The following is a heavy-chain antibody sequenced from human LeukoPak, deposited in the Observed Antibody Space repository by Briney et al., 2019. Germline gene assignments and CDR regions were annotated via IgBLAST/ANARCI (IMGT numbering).Heavy chain of an antibody. V-gene: IGHV1-2*02. J-gene: IGHJ6*03. D-gene: IGHD4-17*01. CDR2: INPNSGGT. CDR3: ARVGQPTALYYYYYMDV. CDR1: GYTFTSYG. Sequence: GASVKVSCKASGYTFTSYGISWVRQAPGQGLEWMGWINPNSGGTNYAQKFQGRVTMTRDTSISTAYMQLSRLTSDDTAVYYCARVGQPTALYYYYYMDVWGKGSTVTVSS.